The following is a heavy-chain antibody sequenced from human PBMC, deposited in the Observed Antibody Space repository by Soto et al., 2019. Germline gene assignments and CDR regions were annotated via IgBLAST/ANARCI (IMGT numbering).Heavy chain of an antibody. CDR2: ISPGSRYP. Sequence: QVQLVESGGGLVPRGGSLRLSCAGSGFTFGDSYMSWIRQAPGKGLEWLSYISPGSRYPAYADSVKGRFTISRDNAKRSLYLQMMSLTAEDTAIYYCVRGGGGGLFDPWGQGTMVTVSS. CDR3: VRGGGGGLFDP. CDR1: GFTFGDSY. D-gene: IGHD2-15*01. V-gene: IGHV3-11*06. J-gene: IGHJ5*02.